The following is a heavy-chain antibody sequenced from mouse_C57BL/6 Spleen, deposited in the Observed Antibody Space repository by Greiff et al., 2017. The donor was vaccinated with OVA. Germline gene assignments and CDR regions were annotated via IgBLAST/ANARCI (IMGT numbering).Heavy chain of an antibody. Sequence: QVQLKQSGAELVKPGASVKLSCKASGYTFTSYWMHWVKQRPGQGLEWIGMIHPNSGSTNYNEKFKSKATLTVDKSSSTAYMQLSSLTSEDSAVYYCAGDSSGYEGDYWGQGTTLTVSS. D-gene: IGHD3-2*02. CDR2: IHPNSGST. V-gene: IGHV1-64*01. CDR3: AGDSSGYEGDY. CDR1: GYTFTSYW. J-gene: IGHJ2*01.